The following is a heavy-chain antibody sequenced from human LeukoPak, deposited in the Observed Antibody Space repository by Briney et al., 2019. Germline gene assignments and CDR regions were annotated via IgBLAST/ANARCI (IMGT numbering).Heavy chain of an antibody. D-gene: IGHD3-22*01. CDR3: AREGEETRDSSGYYEEGFDY. J-gene: IGHJ4*02. Sequence: GGSLRLSCAASGFTFSSYSMNWVRQAPGKGLEWVSYISSSSSTIYYADSVEGRFTISRDNAKNSLYLQMNSLRDEDTAVYYCAREGEETRDSSGYYEEGFDYWGQGTLVTVSS. CDR1: GFTFSSYS. V-gene: IGHV3-48*02. CDR2: ISSSSSTI.